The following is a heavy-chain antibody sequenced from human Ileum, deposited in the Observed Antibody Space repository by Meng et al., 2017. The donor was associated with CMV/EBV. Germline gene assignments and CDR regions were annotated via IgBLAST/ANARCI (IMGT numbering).Heavy chain of an antibody. CDR1: GFTFDNYW. J-gene: IGHJ4*02. D-gene: IGHD3-22*01. V-gene: IGHV3-74*01. CDR3: AKEQGRWYDSSGPAD. Sequence: GESLKISCAGSGFTFDNYWMHWVRQVPGKGLVWVSRINDDGSSLSYADSVKGRFTISRDNAKNMLYLQMNSLRAEDTGIYYCAKEQGRWYDSSGPADWGQGTLVTVSS. CDR2: INDDGSSL.